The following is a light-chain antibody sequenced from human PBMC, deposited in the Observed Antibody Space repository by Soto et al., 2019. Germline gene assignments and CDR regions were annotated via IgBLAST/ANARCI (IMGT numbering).Light chain of an antibody. CDR1: HIVSSSY. Sequence: EIVLTQSPGTLSLSPGERATLSCRASHIVSSSYLAWYQQKAGQAPRLLIYGASSRATGIPDRFIASGSGTDFTLTISRLEPEDFAVYYCQQYGSSLTWTFGQGTKVEIK. J-gene: IGKJ1*01. CDR2: GAS. CDR3: QQYGSSLTWT. V-gene: IGKV3-20*01.